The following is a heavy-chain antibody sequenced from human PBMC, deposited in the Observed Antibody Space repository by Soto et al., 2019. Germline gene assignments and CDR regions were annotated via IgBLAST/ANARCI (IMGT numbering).Heavy chain of an antibody. CDR3: ARDNDGAQYSNSYNDY. CDR1: GGSISSYY. D-gene: IGHD1-26*01. Sequence: SETLSLTCTVSGGSISSYYWSWIRQPPGKGLEWIGYIYYSGSTNYNPSLKSRVTISVDTSKNQFSLKLSSVTAADAAIYYCARDNDGAQYSNSYNDYWGQGTRVTVSS. CDR2: IYYSGST. V-gene: IGHV4-59*01. J-gene: IGHJ4*02.